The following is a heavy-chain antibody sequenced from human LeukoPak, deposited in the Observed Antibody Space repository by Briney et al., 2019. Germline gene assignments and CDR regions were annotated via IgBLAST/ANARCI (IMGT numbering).Heavy chain of an antibody. CDR3: AKDLGDYVTPCFDY. Sequence: GGSLRLSCAASGFTFSSYAMSWVRQAPGKGLEWVSAISGSGGSTYYADSVKGRFTISRDDSKNTLYPQMNSLRAEDTAVYYCAKDLGDYVTPCFDYWGQGTLVTVSS. D-gene: IGHD4-17*01. CDR1: GFTFSSYA. J-gene: IGHJ4*02. V-gene: IGHV3-23*01. CDR2: ISGSGGST.